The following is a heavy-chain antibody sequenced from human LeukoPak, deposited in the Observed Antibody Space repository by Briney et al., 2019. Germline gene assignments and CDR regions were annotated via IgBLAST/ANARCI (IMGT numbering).Heavy chain of an antibody. CDR2: ISWNSGTI. V-gene: IGHV3-9*01. Sequence: PGRSLRLSCSASGFTFDEYAMHWVRQVPGKGPEWVAGISWNSGTIDYADAVKGRFTISGDNAKKSVYLQMNALRDEDTALYYCAKSARLVITVRSPMDVWGQGTTVTVSS. CDR3: AKSARLVITVRSPMDV. CDR1: GFTFDEYA. J-gene: IGHJ6*02. D-gene: IGHD3-9*01.